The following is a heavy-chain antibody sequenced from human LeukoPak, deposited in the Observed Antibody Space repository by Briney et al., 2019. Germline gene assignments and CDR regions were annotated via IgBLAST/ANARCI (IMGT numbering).Heavy chain of an antibody. V-gene: IGHV3-11*01. CDR1: GFTFSDYY. Sequence: GGSLRLSCAASGFTFSDYYMSWIRQAPGKGLEWVSYISSSGSTIYYADSVKGRFTISRDNAKNSLYLQMNSLRAEDTAVYYCARNYYDSSGYSKEIDYWGQGTLVTVSS. D-gene: IGHD3-22*01. CDR3: ARNYYDSSGYSKEIDY. CDR2: ISSSGSTI. J-gene: IGHJ4*02.